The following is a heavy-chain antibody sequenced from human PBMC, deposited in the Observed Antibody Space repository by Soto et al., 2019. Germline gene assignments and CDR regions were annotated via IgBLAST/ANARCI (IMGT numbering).Heavy chain of an antibody. CDR1: GGSVSSGSYY. CDR3: ARGKNIVVVTATYFDY. V-gene: IGHV4-39*07. D-gene: IGHD2-21*02. J-gene: IGHJ4*02. CDR2: INHSGST. Sequence: SETLSLTCTVSGGSVSSGSYYWSWIRQPPGKGLEWIGEINHSGSTNYNPSLKSRVTISVDTSKNQFSLKLSSVTAADTAVYYCARGKNIVVVTATYFDYWGQGTLVTVS.